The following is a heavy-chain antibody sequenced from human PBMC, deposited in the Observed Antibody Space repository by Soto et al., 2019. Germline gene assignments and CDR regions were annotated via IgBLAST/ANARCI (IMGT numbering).Heavy chain of an antibody. CDR1: GGSISSSSYY. J-gene: IGHJ5*02. Sequence: QLQLQESGPGLVKPSETLSLTCTVSGGSISSSSYYWGWIRQPPGKGQEWIGSIYYSGSTYYNPSLKSRVPISVDTSKSQFSLKLSSVTAADTAVYYCARLRGGGSFDPWGQGTLVTVSS. V-gene: IGHV4-39*01. D-gene: IGHD3-16*01. CDR3: ARLRGGGSFDP. CDR2: IYYSGST.